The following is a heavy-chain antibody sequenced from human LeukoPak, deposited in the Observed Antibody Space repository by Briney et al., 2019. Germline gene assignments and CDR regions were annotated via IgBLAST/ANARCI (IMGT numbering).Heavy chain of an antibody. D-gene: IGHD6-6*01. J-gene: IGHJ4*02. CDR1: GFTFTSHA. Sequence: GRSLRLSCAASGFTFTSHAMHWVRQAPGKGLEWATVKHYADSVKGRFTISRDNSKNTFYLQMDSLRTEDTAIYYCARDLARSARYYFDYWGPGTLVTVSS. V-gene: IGHV3-30*04. CDR3: ARDLARSARYYFDY. CDR2: K.